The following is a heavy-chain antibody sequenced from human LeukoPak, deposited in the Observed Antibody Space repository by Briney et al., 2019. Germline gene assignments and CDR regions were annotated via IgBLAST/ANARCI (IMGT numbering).Heavy chain of an antibody. CDR1: GGTFSSYA. Sequence: SVKVSCKAPGGTFSSYAISWVRQAPGQGLEWMGGIIPIFGTANYAQKFQGRVTITADESTSTAYMELSSLRSEDTAVYYCARVLSGAFDIWGQGTMVTVSS. CDR3: ARVLSGAFDI. CDR2: IIPIFGTA. V-gene: IGHV1-69*13. J-gene: IGHJ3*02. D-gene: IGHD3-16*02.